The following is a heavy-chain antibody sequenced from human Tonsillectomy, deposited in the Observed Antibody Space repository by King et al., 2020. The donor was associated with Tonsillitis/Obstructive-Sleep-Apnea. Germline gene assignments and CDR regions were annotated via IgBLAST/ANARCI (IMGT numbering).Heavy chain of an antibody. Sequence: QVQLVESGAEVKKPGASVKVSCKASEYTFTGYYMHWVRQAPGQGLEWMGWINPNSGGTNYAQKFQGRVTMTRDTSISTAYMELSRLRSDDTAVYYCARGEGIAVAGSDDAFDIWGQGTMVTVSS. CDR1: EYTFTGYY. D-gene: IGHD6-19*01. J-gene: IGHJ3*02. V-gene: IGHV1-2*02. CDR3: ARGEGIAVAGSDDAFDI. CDR2: INPNSGGT.